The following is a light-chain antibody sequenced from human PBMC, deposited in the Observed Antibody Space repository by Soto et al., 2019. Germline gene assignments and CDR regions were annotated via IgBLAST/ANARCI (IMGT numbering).Light chain of an antibody. Sequence: QSVLTQPASVSGSPGQSITISCTGTSSDLAIYNYVSWYQQQPGKAPKLMIYQVTNRPSGVSNRFSGSRSGNTASLTISGLQADDAADYYCSSYTDSSNDVFGTGTKLTVL. V-gene: IGLV2-14*01. CDR2: QVT. CDR3: SSYTDSSNDV. J-gene: IGLJ1*01. CDR1: SSDLAIYNY.